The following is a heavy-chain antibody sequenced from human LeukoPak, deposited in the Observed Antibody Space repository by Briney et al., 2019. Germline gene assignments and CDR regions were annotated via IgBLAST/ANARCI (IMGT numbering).Heavy chain of an antibody. J-gene: IGHJ4*02. CDR2: IGAYNGNT. CDR3: VRDQYCRGEDCSPLDY. D-gene: IGHD2-21*01. V-gene: IGHV1-18*01. Sequence: GASVKVSCKASGYTFTNYGISWVRQAPGQGLEWRGWIGAYNGNTNYAQTFQGRVTMATDTSTTTAYMELRSLRSDDTAVYYCVRDQYCRGEDCSPLDYWGQGNLVTVSS. CDR1: GYTFTNYG.